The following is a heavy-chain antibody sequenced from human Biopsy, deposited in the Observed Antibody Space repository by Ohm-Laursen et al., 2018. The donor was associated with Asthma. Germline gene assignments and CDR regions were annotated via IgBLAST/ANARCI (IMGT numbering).Heavy chain of an antibody. D-gene: IGHD3-9*01. CDR1: GFSLRAPGVG. CDR2: IYWDDYN. V-gene: IGHV2-5*02. CDR3: ALSQDSGFDDHSPSWFDP. Sequence: TLSLTCSFSGFSLRAPGVGVGWIRQSPGKALEWLALIYWDDYNLFRPSLKRRLTITKDPSKNQVVLTMTKMDPVDSGTYYCALSQDSGFDDHSPSWFDPWGQGTAVTVSS. J-gene: IGHJ5*01.